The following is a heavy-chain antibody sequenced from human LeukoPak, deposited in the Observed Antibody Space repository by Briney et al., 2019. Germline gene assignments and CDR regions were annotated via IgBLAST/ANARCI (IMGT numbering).Heavy chain of an antibody. D-gene: IGHD6-13*01. V-gene: IGHV3-7*01. J-gene: IGHJ4*02. CDR1: GCTFSSYE. Sequence: GGSLRLSCAASGCTFSSYEMNWVRQAPGKGLEWVANIKEDGSEKYCVDYVRGRFTISRDNAKYSLYLHMNSQRAEDTAVYYCARVHHSSSWGTDDCWGQGTLVTVSS. CDR2: IKEDGSEK. CDR3: ARVHHSSSWGTDDC.